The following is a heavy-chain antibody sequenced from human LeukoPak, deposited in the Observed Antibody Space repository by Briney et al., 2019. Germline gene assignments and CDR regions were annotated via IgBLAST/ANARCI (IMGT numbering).Heavy chain of an antibody. CDR2: IKQDGSEK. CDR1: GFRFSTYW. Sequence: GGSLRLSCAASGFRFSTYWMSWVRQAPGKGLEWVANIKQDGSEKYYVDSVKGRFNVSRDNAKNSLYLEMNSLRAEDTAVYYCATDSSWVGFDIWGQGTMVTVSS. J-gene: IGHJ3*02. V-gene: IGHV3-7*01. D-gene: IGHD6-13*01. CDR3: ATDSSWVGFDI.